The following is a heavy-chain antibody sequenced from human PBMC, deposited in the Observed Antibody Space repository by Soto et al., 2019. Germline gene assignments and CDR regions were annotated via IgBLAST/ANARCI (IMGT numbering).Heavy chain of an antibody. Sequence: GGSLRLSCAASGFTFNNYAVSWARQTPGRGLEWVATISASGAYTFYADSVKGRFTISRDNSQNTLFLHMRSLRAGDTATYYCAKEVIAARPYYFDHWGQGTLVTVSS. J-gene: IGHJ4*02. CDR2: ISASGAYT. V-gene: IGHV3-23*01. CDR3: AKEVIAARPYYFDH. CDR1: GFTFNNYA. D-gene: IGHD6-6*01.